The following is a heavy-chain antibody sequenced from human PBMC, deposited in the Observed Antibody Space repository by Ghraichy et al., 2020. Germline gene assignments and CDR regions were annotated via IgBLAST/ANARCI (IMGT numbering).Heavy chain of an antibody. V-gene: IGHV4-59*01. CDR3: ARLQLLWGYSFDS. CDR2: IHFSGKT. CDR1: GGSISNFY. D-gene: IGHD3-16*01. J-gene: IGHJ5*01. Sequence: SETLSLTCNVSGGSISNFYWSWIRQPPGRGLEWLGYIHFSGKTYYNTSLKNRISMTLDTSKNHVSLNLNSVSAADTAVYFCARLQLLWGYSFDSWGHGTLVTVS.